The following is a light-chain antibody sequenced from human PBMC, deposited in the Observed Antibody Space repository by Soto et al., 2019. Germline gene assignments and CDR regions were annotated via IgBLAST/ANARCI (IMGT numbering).Light chain of an antibody. V-gene: IGKV3-15*01. J-gene: IGKJ1*01. Sequence: EVVMTQSPATLSVSPGERATLSCRASQSVNANLAWYQQKPGQAPRLLIHGASNRATGIPARFSGSGFGTVFSLTISSLQSEDCAVYYCQLYNTWLWTFGQGTKVEI. CDR2: GAS. CDR3: QLYNTWLWT. CDR1: QSVNAN.